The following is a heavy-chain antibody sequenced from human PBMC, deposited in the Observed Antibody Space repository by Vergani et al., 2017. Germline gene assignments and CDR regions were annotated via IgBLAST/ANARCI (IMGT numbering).Heavy chain of an antibody. CDR2: IYWDDDK. CDR1: GFSLSTSGVG. CDR3: AYRRFPDFWSGYYAFDP. D-gene: IGHD3-3*01. Sequence: QITLKESGPTLVKPTQTLTLTCTFSGFSLSTSGVGVGWIRQPPGKALEWLALIYWDDDKRYSTSLKSRLTITKDTSKNQVVLTMTNMDPVDTATYYCAYRRFPDFWSGYYAFDPWGQGTLVTVSS. V-gene: IGHV2-5*02. J-gene: IGHJ5*02.